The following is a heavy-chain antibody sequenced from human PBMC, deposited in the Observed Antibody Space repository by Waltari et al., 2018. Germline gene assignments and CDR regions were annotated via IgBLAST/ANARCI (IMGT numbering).Heavy chain of an antibody. V-gene: IGHV3-30*02. Sequence: QVNLVESGGGVVPPGGSLGLSCATSCFPFSIFGMHWVRQATGKGLGWVALIWFDGSDKFYADSVRGRFTISRDNSARTLYLDMDSLRLDDTAMYYCAKDAFGNTYLDFWGQGTLVTVSS. CDR2: IWFDGSDK. CDR1: CFPFSIFG. D-gene: IGHD2-2*02. CDR3: AKDAFGNTYLDF. J-gene: IGHJ4*02.